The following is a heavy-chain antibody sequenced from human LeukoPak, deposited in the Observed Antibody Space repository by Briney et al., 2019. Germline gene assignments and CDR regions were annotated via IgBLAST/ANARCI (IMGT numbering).Heavy chain of an antibody. J-gene: IGHJ3*02. V-gene: IGHV4-34*01. CDR3: ARGGGIAAAGRLVAFDI. CDR2: INHSGST. Sequence: KPSETLSLTCAVYGGSFSGYYWSWIRQPPGKGLEWIGEINHSGSTNYNPSLKSRVTISVDTSKNQFSLKLSSVTAADTAVYYCARGGGIAAAGRLVAFDIWGQGTMVTVSS. CDR1: GGSFSGYY. D-gene: IGHD6-13*01.